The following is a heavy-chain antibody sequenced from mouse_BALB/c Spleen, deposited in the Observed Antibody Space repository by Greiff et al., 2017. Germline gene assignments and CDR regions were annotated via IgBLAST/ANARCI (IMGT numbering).Heavy chain of an antibody. CDR2: IDPANGNT. Sequence: EVQLQQSGAELVKPGASVKLSCTASGFNIKDTYMHWVKQRPEQGLEWIGRIDPANGNTKYDPKFQGKATITADTSSNTAYLQLSSLTSEDTAVYYCAIHYGNYEDFDVWGAGTTVTVSS. CDR1: GFNIKDTY. V-gene: IGHV14-3*02. J-gene: IGHJ1*01. D-gene: IGHD2-1*01. CDR3: AIHYGNYEDFDV.